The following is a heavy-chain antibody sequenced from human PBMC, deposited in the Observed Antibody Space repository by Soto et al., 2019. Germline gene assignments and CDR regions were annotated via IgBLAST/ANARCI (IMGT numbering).Heavy chain of an antibody. V-gene: IGHV3-7*01. CDR3: ARDGGYDYIYYFDY. J-gene: IGHJ4*02. CDR2: IKQDGSEK. D-gene: IGHD5-12*01. CDR1: GFTFSSYW. Sequence: LRLSCAASGFTFSSYWMSWVRQAPGKGLEWVANIKQDGSEKYYVDSVKGRFTISRDNAKNSLYLQMNSLRAEDTAVYYCARDGGYDYIYYFDYWGQGTLVTVSS.